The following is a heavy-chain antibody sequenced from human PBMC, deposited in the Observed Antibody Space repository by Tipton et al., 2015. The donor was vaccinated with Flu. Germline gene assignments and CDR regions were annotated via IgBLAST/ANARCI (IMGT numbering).Heavy chain of an antibody. V-gene: IGHV3-7*01. CDR3: ARGVEVAALLYYFDY. CDR1: GFTFSSYW. J-gene: IGHJ4*02. Sequence: SLRLSCAASGFTFSSYWMSWVRQAPGKGLGWVANIKQDGSEKYYVDSVKGRFTISRDNAKNSRYLQMNSLRAEDTAVYYCARGVEVAALLYYFDYWGQGTLVTVSS. CDR2: IKQDGSEK. D-gene: IGHD2-15*01.